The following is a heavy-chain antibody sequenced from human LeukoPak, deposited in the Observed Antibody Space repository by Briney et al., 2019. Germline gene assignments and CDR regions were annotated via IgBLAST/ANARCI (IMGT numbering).Heavy chain of an antibody. V-gene: IGHV3-21*01. CDR1: GFTFSSYS. J-gene: IGHJ6*03. D-gene: IGHD3-22*01. CDR3: ARDSSGYYGYYYYYMDV. Sequence: GGSLRLSCAASGFTFSSYSMNWVRQAPGKGLEWVSSISSSSSYIYYADSVKGRLTISRDNAKNSLYLQMNSLRAEDTAVYYCARDSSGYYGYYYYYMDVWGKGTTVTISS. CDR2: ISSSSSYI.